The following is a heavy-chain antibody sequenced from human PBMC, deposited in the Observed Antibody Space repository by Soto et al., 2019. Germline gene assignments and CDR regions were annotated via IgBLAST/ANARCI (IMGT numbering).Heavy chain of an antibody. V-gene: IGHV1-24*01. CDR1: GYTLTELS. J-gene: IGHJ3*02. CDR2: FDPEDGET. D-gene: IGHD3-10*01. Sequence: ASVKVSCKVSGYTLTELSMHWVRQAPGKGLEWMGGFDPEDGETTYAQKFQGRVTMTGDKSKDTAYMELRSLRSDDTAVYYCARDFKLLWFGEVLAFDIWDQGTMVTVSS. CDR3: ARDFKLLWFGEVLAFDI.